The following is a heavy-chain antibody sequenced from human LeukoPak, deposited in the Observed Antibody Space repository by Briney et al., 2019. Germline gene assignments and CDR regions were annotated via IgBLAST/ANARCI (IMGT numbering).Heavy chain of an antibody. Sequence: PSETLSLTCGVSGYFVSSGYYWGWIRQPPGQGLEWIGNIYNTGSTYYNPSLKSRVTISVDTSKNQFSLKLTFVTSADTAVYFCASRTTVTNALSFDYWGRGALVAVSS. CDR3: ASRTTVTNALSFDY. D-gene: IGHD4-11*01. J-gene: IGHJ4*02. CDR1: GYFVSSGYY. CDR2: IYNTGST. V-gene: IGHV4-38-2*01.